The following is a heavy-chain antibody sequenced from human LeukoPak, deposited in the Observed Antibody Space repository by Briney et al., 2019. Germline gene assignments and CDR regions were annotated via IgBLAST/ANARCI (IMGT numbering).Heavy chain of an antibody. Sequence: SETLSLTCTVSGGSISSCYWSWIRQPPGKGLEWIGYIYYSGGTNYNPSLKSRVTISVDTSKNQFSLKLSSVTAADTAVYYCARDSKYYDILTGYYKVDYFDYWGQGTLVTVSS. V-gene: IGHV4-59*01. D-gene: IGHD3-9*01. CDR1: GGSISSCY. CDR2: IYYSGGT. J-gene: IGHJ4*02. CDR3: ARDSKYYDILTGYYKVDYFDY.